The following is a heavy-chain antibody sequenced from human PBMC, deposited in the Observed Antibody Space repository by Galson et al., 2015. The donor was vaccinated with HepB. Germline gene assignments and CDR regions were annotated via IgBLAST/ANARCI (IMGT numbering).Heavy chain of an antibody. CDR1: GGTFSSYT. CDR2: IIPILGIA. Sequence: SVKVSCKASGGTFSSYTISWVRQAPGQGLEWMGRIIPILGIANYAQKFQGRVTITADKSTSTAFMELSSLRSEDTAVYHCAMDVRRIVGAMTGYWGQGTLVTVSS. CDR3: AMDVRRIVGAMTGY. V-gene: IGHV1-69*02. D-gene: IGHD1-26*01. J-gene: IGHJ4*02.